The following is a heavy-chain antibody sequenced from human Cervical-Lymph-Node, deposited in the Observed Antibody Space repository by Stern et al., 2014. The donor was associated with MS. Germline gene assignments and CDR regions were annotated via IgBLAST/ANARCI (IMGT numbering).Heavy chain of an antibody. Sequence: VQLTESGGSVVQPGISLRLSCAAYGFSFSTSGMHWVRQAPGKGLDWEAVISYVGSNKYYGDSVRGRFTISRDNSRNTVYMQLNSLRSEDTAVYYCANAAALSCRSPSCYKAFEYLGQGILVTVSS. CDR1: GFSFSTSG. CDR3: ANAAALSCRSPSCYKAFEY. CDR2: ISYVGSNK. J-gene: IGHJ4*02. V-gene: IGHV3-30*18. D-gene: IGHD2-2*02.